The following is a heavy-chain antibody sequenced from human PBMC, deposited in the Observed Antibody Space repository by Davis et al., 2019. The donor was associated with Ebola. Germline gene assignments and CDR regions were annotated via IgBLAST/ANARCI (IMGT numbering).Heavy chain of an antibody. J-gene: IGHJ6*03. Sequence: GESLKLSCAASGFTFSNYWMHWVRHAPGKGLVWVSRINSAGSSTNYADSVKGRFTISRDKSNNTLDLQMNILTPEDTAVYYCAKAYCAAECSYILHFYQYMDVGGKGTTVTVS. V-gene: IGHV3-74*01. CDR2: INSAGSST. CDR3: AKAYCAAECSYILHFYQYMDV. D-gene: IGHD2-21*01. CDR1: GFTFSNYW.